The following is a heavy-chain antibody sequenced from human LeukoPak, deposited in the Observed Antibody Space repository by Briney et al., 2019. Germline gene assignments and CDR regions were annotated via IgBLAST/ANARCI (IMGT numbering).Heavy chain of an antibody. Sequence: GGSLRLSCAASGFTFDDYAMHWVRQAPGKGLEWVSGISWNSGSIGYADSVKGRFTISRDNAKNSLYLQMNSLRAEGTALYYCAKDMVRGVIRGYGMDVWGQGTTVTVSS. CDR3: AKDMVRGVIRGYGMDV. CDR1: GFTFDDYA. CDR2: ISWNSGSI. V-gene: IGHV3-9*01. J-gene: IGHJ6*02. D-gene: IGHD3-10*01.